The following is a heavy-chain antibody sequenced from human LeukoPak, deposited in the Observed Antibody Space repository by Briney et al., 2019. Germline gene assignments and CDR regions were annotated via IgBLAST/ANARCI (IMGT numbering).Heavy chain of an antibody. Sequence: SETPSLTCTVSGGSISSYYWSWIRQPPGKGLEWIGYIYYSGSTNYNPSLKSRVTISVDTSKNQFSLKLSSVTAADTAVYYCARARYYYDSSGYWPRGYYFDYWGRGTLVTVSS. CDR3: ARARYYYDSSGYWPRGYYFDY. CDR2: IYYSGST. D-gene: IGHD3-22*01. J-gene: IGHJ4*02. V-gene: IGHV4-59*01. CDR1: GGSISSYY.